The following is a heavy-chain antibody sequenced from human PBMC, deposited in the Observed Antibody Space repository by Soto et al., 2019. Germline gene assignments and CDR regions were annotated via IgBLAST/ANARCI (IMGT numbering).Heavy chain of an antibody. Sequence: ASVKVSCKASGYTFTSYGISWVRQAPGQGLEWMGWISAYNGNTNYAQKLQGRFTMTTDTSTSTAYMELRSLRSDDTAVYYCARELAVAAAGIRFDYWGQGTLVTAPQ. CDR3: ARELAVAAAGIRFDY. J-gene: IGHJ4*02. D-gene: IGHD6-13*01. CDR2: ISAYNGNT. V-gene: IGHV1-18*01. CDR1: GYTFTSYG.